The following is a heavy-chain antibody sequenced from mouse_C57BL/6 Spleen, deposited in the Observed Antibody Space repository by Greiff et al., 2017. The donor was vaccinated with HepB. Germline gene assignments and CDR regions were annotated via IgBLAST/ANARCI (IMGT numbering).Heavy chain of an antibody. J-gene: IGHJ3*01. CDR3: ARAYSNYPAWFAY. CDR2: IYPGDGDT. Sequence: QVQLKESGPELVKPGASVKISCKASGYAFSSSWMNWVKQRPGKGLEWIGRIYPGDGDTNYNGKFKGKATLTADKSSSTAYMQLSSLTSEDSAVYFCARAYSNYPAWFAYWGQGTLVTVSA. V-gene: IGHV1-82*01. D-gene: IGHD2-5*01. CDR1: GYAFSSSW.